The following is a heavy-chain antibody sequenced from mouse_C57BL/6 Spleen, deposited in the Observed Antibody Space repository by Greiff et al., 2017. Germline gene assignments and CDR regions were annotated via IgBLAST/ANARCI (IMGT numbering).Heavy chain of an antibody. Sequence: VKVVESGPGLVAPSQSLSITCTVSGFSLTSYAISWVRQPPGKGLEWLGVIWTGGGTNYNSALKFRLSISKDNSKSQVFLKMNSLQTDYTARYYCARSLITTVVAPGYFDVWGTGTTVTVSS. V-gene: IGHV2-9-1*01. CDR3: ARSLITTVVAPGYFDV. J-gene: IGHJ1*03. D-gene: IGHD1-1*01. CDR1: GFSLTSYA. CDR2: IWTGGGT.